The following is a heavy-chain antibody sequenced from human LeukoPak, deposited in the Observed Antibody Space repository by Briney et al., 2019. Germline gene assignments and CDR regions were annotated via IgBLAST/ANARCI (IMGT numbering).Heavy chain of an antibody. CDR2: IYTSGST. V-gene: IGHV4-4*07. Sequence: SETLSLTCTVSGGSISSYYWSWIRQPAGKGLEWIGRIYTSGSTNYNPSLKSRVTMSVDTSKNQFSLKLSSVTAADTAVYYCARDRYYYDSSDYRWFDPWGQGTLVTVSS. CDR1: GGSISSYY. D-gene: IGHD3-22*01. CDR3: ARDRYYYDSSDYRWFDP. J-gene: IGHJ5*02.